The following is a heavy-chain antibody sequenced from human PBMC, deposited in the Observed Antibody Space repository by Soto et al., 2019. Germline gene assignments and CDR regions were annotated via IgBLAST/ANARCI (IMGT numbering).Heavy chain of an antibody. CDR2: IYYSGST. Sequence: SATLSLTSNLSCGSISSSSYNLGWIRQPPGKGLEWIGSIYYSGSTYYNPSLKSRVTISVDTSKNQFSLKLSSVTAADTAVYYCARQDSNYVDGDYYGMDVWGQGTTVT. V-gene: IGHV4-39*01. CDR1: CGSISSSSYN. J-gene: IGHJ6*02. CDR3: ARQDSNYVDGDYYGMDV. D-gene: IGHD4-4*01.